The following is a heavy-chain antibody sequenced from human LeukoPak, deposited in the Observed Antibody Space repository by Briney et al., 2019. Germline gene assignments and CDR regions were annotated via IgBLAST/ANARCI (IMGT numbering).Heavy chain of an antibody. V-gene: IGHV3-23*01. D-gene: IGHD3-3*01. CDR3: AKFYYDFWSGYPHFDY. CDR2: ISGSGGST. Sequence: RAGGSLRLSCAASGFTFSSCAMSWVRQAPGKGLEWVSSISGSGGSTYYAGSVKGRFTISRDNSKNSLYLQMNSLRAEDTAVYYCAKFYYDFWSGYPHFDYWGQGTLVTVSS. J-gene: IGHJ4*02. CDR1: GFTFSSCA.